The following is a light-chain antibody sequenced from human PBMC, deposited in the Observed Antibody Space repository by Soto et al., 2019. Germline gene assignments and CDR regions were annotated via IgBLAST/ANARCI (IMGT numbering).Light chain of an antibody. J-gene: IGKJ1*01. CDR1: QSISSW. Sequence: DIQMTQSPPTLSASVGDRVTITCRASQSISSWLAWYQQRPGKAPNLLIYDVSSLESGVPSRFSGSGSGTECKLTISSLQSDAFATYYCQPYANYPWTCGQGTKVEIK. CDR3: QPYANYPWT. V-gene: IGKV1-5*01. CDR2: DVS.